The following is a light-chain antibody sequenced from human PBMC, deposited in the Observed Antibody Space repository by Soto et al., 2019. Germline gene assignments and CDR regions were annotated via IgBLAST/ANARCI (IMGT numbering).Light chain of an antibody. Sequence: EIVFTQSPGTLSLSPGERGTLSCRAGQSLSSSSLAWYQQKPGQAPRLLIYGASNRASGVPVRFSGGGSGTDFTLTISGXEPEDFAVYYCHQYGSSPLTFGGGTKVDTK. CDR2: GAS. CDR3: HQYGSSPLT. V-gene: IGKV3-20*01. J-gene: IGKJ4*01. CDR1: QSLSSSS.